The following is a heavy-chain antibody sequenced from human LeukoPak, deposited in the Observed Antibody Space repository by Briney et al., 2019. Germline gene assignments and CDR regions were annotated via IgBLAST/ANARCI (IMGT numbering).Heavy chain of an antibody. V-gene: IGHV3-21*01. J-gene: IGHJ3*02. Sequence: GGSLRLSCAASGFTFSSYGMRWVRQAPGKGLEWISAISGSGGTTYYADSVKGRFTISRDNAKNSLYLQMNSLRAEDTAVYYCAREARSAFFYYDSSGYYDLDAFDIWGQGTMVTVSS. D-gene: IGHD3-22*01. CDR1: GFTFSSYG. CDR2: ISGSGGTT. CDR3: AREARSAFFYYDSSGYYDLDAFDI.